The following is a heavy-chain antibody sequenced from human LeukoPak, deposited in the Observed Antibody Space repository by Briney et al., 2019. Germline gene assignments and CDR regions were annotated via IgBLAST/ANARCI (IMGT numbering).Heavy chain of an antibody. Sequence: GGSLRLSCAASGFTFSSYSMNWVRQAPGKGLEWVSSISSSSYIYYADSVKGRFTISRDNAKNSLYLQMNSLRAEDTAVYYCARGIMVRGHYYYYYYMDVWGKGTTVTVSS. CDR2: ISSSSYI. J-gene: IGHJ6*03. CDR3: ARGIMVRGHYYYYYYMDV. V-gene: IGHV3-21*01. D-gene: IGHD3-10*01. CDR1: GFTFSSYS.